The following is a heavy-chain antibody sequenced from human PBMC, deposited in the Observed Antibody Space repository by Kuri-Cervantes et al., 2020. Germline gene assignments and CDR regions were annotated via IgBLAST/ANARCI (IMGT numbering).Heavy chain of an antibody. D-gene: IGHD1-14*01. V-gene: IGHV5-51*01. CDR3: STGTDFDY. J-gene: IGHJ4*02. CDR2: IYPGDSDT. Sequence: GGSLRLSCKGSGYSFTSYWIGWVRQIPGKGLEWMGIIYPGDSDTRYSPSFQGQVTISVDKSINTAYLQWSSLKASDTAMYFCSTGTDFDYWGQGTLVTVSS. CDR1: GYSFTSYW.